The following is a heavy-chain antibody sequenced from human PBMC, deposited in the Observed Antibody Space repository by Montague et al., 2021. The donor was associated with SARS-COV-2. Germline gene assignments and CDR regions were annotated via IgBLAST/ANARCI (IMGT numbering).Heavy chain of an antibody. Sequence: SLRLSCAASGFSFSRYAMSWVRQAPGKGLEWVSGISGASVRICYADSVKGRFTISRDNSKNTLDVQMNSLRAEDTAVYYCVKVRDSGYDYPNGFDSWGQGTLVTVSS. D-gene: IGHD5-12*01. CDR2: ISGASVRI. CDR1: GFSFSRYA. V-gene: IGHV3-23*01. CDR3: VKVRDSGYDYPNGFDS. J-gene: IGHJ5*01.